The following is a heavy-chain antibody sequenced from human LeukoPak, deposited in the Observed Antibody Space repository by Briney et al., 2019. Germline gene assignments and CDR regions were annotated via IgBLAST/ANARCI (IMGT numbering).Heavy chain of an antibody. J-gene: IGHJ4*02. V-gene: IGHV3-74*01. Sequence: PGGSLRLSCAASGFAFSSYWLHWVRQAPGKGLVWVSRVNSEGSSTNYADSVEGRFTVSRDNAKNTLFLQMNSLRVEDTALYYCVSGDYGNYWGQGTLVTVSS. CDR2: VNSEGSST. CDR1: GFAFSSYW. CDR3: VSGDYGNY. D-gene: IGHD4-17*01.